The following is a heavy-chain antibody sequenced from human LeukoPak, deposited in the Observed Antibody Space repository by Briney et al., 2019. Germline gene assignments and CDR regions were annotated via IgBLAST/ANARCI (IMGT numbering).Heavy chain of an antibody. J-gene: IGHJ4*02. CDR1: GFTFDNYA. Sequence: GGSLRLSCAASGFTFDNYAMSWVRQAPGKGLEWVAVIWYDGSNKYYADSVKGRFTISRDNSKNTLYLQMNSLRAEDTAVYYCARDLTGTTYFDYWGQGTLVTVSS. CDR2: IWYDGSNK. V-gene: IGHV3-33*08. CDR3: ARDLTGTTYFDY. D-gene: IGHD1-7*01.